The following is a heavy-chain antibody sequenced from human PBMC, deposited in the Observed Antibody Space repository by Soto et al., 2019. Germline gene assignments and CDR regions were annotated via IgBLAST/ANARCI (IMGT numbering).Heavy chain of an antibody. CDR1: GFTFSGSA. V-gene: IGHV3-73*01. CDR3: TIQTWSGYYNYYYYYMDV. J-gene: IGHJ6*03. CDR2: IRSKANSYAT. D-gene: IGHD3-3*01. Sequence: GGSLRLSCAASGFTFSGSAMHWVRQASGKGLEWVGRIRSKANSYATAYAASVKGRFTISRDDSKNTAYLQMNSLKTEDTAVFYCTIQTWSGYYNYYYYYMDVWGKGTTVTVSS.